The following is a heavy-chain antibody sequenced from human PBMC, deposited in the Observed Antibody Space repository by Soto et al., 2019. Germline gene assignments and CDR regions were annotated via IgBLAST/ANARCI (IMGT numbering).Heavy chain of an antibody. Sequence: EVQLVESGGGLVQPGGSLRLSCAASGFTFSSYWMHWVRQAPGKGLVWVSRINSDGSSTSYADSVKGRFTISRDNAKNTLYMQMNSLRAEDTAVYYCARDRDSSSSDYWFDPWGQGTLVTVSS. CDR1: GFTFSSYW. V-gene: IGHV3-74*01. D-gene: IGHD6-6*01. CDR2: INSDGSST. J-gene: IGHJ5*02. CDR3: ARDRDSSSSDYWFDP.